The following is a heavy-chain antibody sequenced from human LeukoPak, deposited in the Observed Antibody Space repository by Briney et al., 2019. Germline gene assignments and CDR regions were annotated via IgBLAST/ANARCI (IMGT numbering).Heavy chain of an antibody. D-gene: IGHD3-22*01. CDR3: ARDSYYYDSSGYLNFDY. CDR1: GGSINTYY. Sequence: PSETLSLTCTVSGGSINTYYWSWVRQTPEKGLEWIGYVYYTGSTNYNPSLKSRVTISVDTSKNQFSLKLSSVTAADTAVYYCARDSYYYDSSGYLNFDYWGQGTLVTVSS. J-gene: IGHJ4*02. V-gene: IGHV4-59*12. CDR2: VYYTGST.